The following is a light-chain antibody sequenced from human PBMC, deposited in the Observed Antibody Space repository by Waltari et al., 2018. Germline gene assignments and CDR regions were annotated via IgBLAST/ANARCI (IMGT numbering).Light chain of an antibody. CDR1: QSVSSY. Sequence: EIVLTQSPATLSLSPGARATLSCRASQSVSSYLAWYQQKPGQAPRLLISDASNRATGIPARFSGSGSGTDFTLTISSLEPEDFAVYYCQQRSNWPTLTFGGGTKVEIK. J-gene: IGKJ4*01. CDR3: QQRSNWPTLT. CDR2: DAS. V-gene: IGKV3-11*01.